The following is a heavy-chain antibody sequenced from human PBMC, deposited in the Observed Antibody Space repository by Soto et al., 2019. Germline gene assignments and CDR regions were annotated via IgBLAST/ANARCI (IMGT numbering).Heavy chain of an antibody. Sequence: KPSETLSLTCAVSGGSISSSNWWSWVRQPPGGGLEWIGEIYHRESTEWIGEIHDSGSTNYNLSLKSRVNISVDKSKNQFSLKLSSVTAADTAVYYCARVAKMATRIGDWFDPWGQGXLVTVSS. CDR3: ARVAKMATRIGDWFDP. CDR1: GGSISSSNW. CDR2: IHDSGST. D-gene: IGHD2-21*01. V-gene: IGHV4-4*02. J-gene: IGHJ5*02.